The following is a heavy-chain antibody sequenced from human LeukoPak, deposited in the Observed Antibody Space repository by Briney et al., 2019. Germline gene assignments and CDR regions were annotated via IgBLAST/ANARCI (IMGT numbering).Heavy chain of an antibody. CDR2: ISNSDTTI. Sequence: GGSLRLSCAASGFTFSDYYMSWIRQAPGKGLEYISYISNSDTTIYYADSVKGRFTISRDNAKNSLYLQMNSVRGDDTAVYYCARVVSGSYPLFDYWGQGTLVTVSS. D-gene: IGHD1-26*01. CDR3: ARVVSGSYPLFDY. V-gene: IGHV3-11*04. CDR1: GFTFSDYY. J-gene: IGHJ4*02.